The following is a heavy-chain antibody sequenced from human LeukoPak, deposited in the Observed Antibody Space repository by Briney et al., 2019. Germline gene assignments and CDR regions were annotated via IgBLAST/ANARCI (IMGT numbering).Heavy chain of an antibody. CDR2: LKTKYNQV. J-gene: IGHJ4*02. Sequence: GGSLRLSCVASGFTFSDYAMNWVRQAPGKGLEWVSTLKTKYNQVYYAESVRGRFTISTDNSKNTVDLQMNSLRAEDTALYYCARSVPDYTRFDYWGQGALVTVSS. CDR1: GFTFSDYA. CDR3: ARSVPDYTRFDY. D-gene: IGHD4-11*01. V-gene: IGHV3-23*05.